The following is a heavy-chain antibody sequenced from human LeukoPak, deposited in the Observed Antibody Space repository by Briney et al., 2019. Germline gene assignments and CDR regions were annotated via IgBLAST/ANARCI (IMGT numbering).Heavy chain of an antibody. CDR2: VNSDGSST. V-gene: IGHV3-74*01. Sequence: GGSLRLSCAASGFTFNNYWMHWVRQAPGKGLVWVSRVNSDGSSTSYADSVRGRFTISRDNAKNTVYLQMKSLRDDDTAVYYCARAQAVAGTGGFDPWGQGTLVTVSS. J-gene: IGHJ5*02. CDR3: ARAQAVAGTGGFDP. CDR1: GFTFNNYW. D-gene: IGHD6-19*01.